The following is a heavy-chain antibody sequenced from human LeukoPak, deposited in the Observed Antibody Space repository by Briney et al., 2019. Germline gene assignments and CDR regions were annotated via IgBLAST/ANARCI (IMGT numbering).Heavy chain of an antibody. CDR2: IYPGDSDT. J-gene: IGHJ4*02. V-gene: IGHV5-51*01. CDR1: GYSFTSYW. CDR3: ARCFAYYDSSGYYYLDY. D-gene: IGHD3-22*01. Sequence: GESLKISCKGSGYSFTSYWIGWVRQMPGKGLEWMGIIYPGDSDTRYSPSFQGQVTISADKSISTAYLQWSSLKASDTAMYYCARCFAYYDSSGYYYLDYWGQGTLVTVSS.